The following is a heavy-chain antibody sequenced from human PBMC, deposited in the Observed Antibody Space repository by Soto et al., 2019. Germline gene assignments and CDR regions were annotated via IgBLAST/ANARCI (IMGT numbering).Heavy chain of an antibody. CDR3: ARDPRGVGLRLGELSADNYFDY. CDR1: GFTFSSYS. Sequence: EVQLVESGGGLVKPGGSLRLSCAASGFTFSSYSMNWVRQAPGKGLEWVSSISSSSSYIYYAASVKGRFTISRENAKNSLYLHMHGLRAEDTAVYYCARDPRGVGLRLGELSADNYFDYWGQGTLVTVSS. D-gene: IGHD3-16*02. V-gene: IGHV3-21*01. CDR2: ISSSSSYI. J-gene: IGHJ4*02.